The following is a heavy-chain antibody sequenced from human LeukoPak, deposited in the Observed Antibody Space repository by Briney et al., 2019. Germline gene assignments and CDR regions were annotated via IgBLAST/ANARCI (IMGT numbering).Heavy chain of an antibody. Sequence: GRSLRLSCAASGFTFDDYAMHWVRQAPGKGLEWVSGISWNSGSIGYADSVKGRFTISRDNAKNSLYLQMNSLRAEDTALYYCAKARSYDSSGYYYYFDYWGQGTLVTVSS. CDR2: ISWNSGSI. V-gene: IGHV3-9*01. CDR3: AKARSYDSSGYYYYFDY. D-gene: IGHD3-22*01. CDR1: GFTFDDYA. J-gene: IGHJ4*02.